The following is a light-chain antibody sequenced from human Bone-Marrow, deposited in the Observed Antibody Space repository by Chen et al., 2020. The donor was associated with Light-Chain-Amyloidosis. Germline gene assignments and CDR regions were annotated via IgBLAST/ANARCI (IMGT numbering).Light chain of an antibody. Sequence: QSALIQPASLSGFPGQLIAISCTGTSSGVGTYNLVSWFQQHPRKASKLMIYDGSKRPPGVSDRFSGSKSGTTASLTISGLQAEDEAEYYCCSYEGSVVFGGGTNLPVL. J-gene: IGLJ2*01. V-gene: IGLV2-23*01. CDR1: SSGVGTYNL. CDR2: DGS. CDR3: CSYEGSVV.